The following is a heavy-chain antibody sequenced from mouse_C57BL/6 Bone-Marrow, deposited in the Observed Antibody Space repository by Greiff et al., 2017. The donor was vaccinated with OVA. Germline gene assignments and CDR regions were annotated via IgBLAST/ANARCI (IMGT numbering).Heavy chain of an antibody. J-gene: IGHJ4*01. CDR2: ISNGGGST. V-gene: IGHV5-12*01. Sequence: VQLKQSGGGLVQPGGSLKLSCAASGFTFSDFYMYWIRQTPEQRLEWVAYISNGGGSTYYPDTVKGRFTISRDNAKNTLYLQMSRLKSEDTAMYYCARHDAMDYGGQGTSVTVSS. CDR1: GFTFSDFY. CDR3: ARHDAMDY.